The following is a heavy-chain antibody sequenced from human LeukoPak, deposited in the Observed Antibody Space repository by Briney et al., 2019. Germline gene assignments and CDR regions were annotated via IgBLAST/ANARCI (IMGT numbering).Heavy chain of an antibody. Sequence: PSETLSLTCTVSGGSISSYYWSWIRQPPGKGLEWIGYIYYSGYTNYNPSLKSRVTISVDTSKNQFSLKLSSVTAADTAVYYCARDSGAYSGPPMYWGQGTLVTVSS. V-gene: IGHV4-59*01. D-gene: IGHD5-12*01. CDR1: GGSISSYY. CDR2: IYYSGYT. J-gene: IGHJ4*02. CDR3: ARDSGAYSGPPMY.